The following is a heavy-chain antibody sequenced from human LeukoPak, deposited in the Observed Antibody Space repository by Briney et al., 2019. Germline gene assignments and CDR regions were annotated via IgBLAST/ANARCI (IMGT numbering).Heavy chain of an antibody. J-gene: IGHJ4*02. CDR3: ARDGDYGDFFDY. CDR1: GGSISSYY. CDR2: IYYSGST. V-gene: IGHV4-59*01. D-gene: IGHD4-17*01. Sequence: SETLSLTCTVAGGSISSYYWSWIRQPPGKGLEWIGYIYYSGSTNYNPSLKSRVTISVDTSKNQFSLKLSSVTAADTAVYYCARDGDYGDFFDYWGQGTLVTVSS.